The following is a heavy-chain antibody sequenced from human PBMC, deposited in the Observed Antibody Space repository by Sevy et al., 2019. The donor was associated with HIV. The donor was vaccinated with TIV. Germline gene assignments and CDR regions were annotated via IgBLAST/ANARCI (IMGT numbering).Heavy chain of an antibody. D-gene: IGHD1-26*01. CDR1: GFTFSSYT. CDR2: ISSGSSI. V-gene: IGHV3-48*02. CDR3: ARGYYGKVHIDY. J-gene: IGHJ4*02. Sequence: GGSLRLSCTASGFTFSSYTFNWVRQAPGKGLEWVSQISSGSSIFYADSVKGRFTISRDNAKNSLYLQMNSLRDEDTAVYYCARGYYGKVHIDYWGQGTLVTVSS.